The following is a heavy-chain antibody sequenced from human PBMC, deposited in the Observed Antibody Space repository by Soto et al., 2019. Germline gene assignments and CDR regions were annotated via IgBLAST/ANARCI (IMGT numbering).Heavy chain of an antibody. D-gene: IGHD3-22*01. V-gene: IGHV1-18*04. CDR1: GYNLSTYT. CDR2: ISAKNGNT. Sequence: QVHLVQSGGEVKKPGASVIVSCKTSGYNLSTYTINWVRQAPGHGLEWIGWISAKNGNTDSPRKFQVRVTVTMDTSTTTSCMEVRNLISDNTAVYYCASGYFDHFFYFWGHGTLVTVSS. J-gene: IGHJ4*01. CDR3: ASGYFDHFFYF.